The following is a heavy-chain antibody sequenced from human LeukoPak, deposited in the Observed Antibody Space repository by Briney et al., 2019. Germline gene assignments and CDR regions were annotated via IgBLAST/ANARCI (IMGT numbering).Heavy chain of an antibody. CDR3: ARHSDYYGSGSYYNQLDY. V-gene: IGHV4-39*01. CDR2: IYYSGST. J-gene: IGHJ4*02. CDR1: GGSISSSSYY. Sequence: PSETLSLTCTVSGGSISSSSYYWGWIRQPPGKGLEWIGSIYYSGSTYYNPSLKSRVTISVDTSKNQFSLKLSSVTAADTAVYYCARHSDYYGSGSYYNQLDYWGQGTLVTVSS. D-gene: IGHD3-10*01.